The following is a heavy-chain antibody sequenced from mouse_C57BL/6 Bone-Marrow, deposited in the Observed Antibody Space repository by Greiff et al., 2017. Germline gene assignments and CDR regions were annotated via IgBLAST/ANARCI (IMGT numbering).Heavy chain of an antibody. CDR2: INPYNGGT. CDR1: GYTFTDYY. Sequence: VQLKQSGPVLVKPGASVKMSCKASGYTFTDYYMNWVKQSPGKSLEWIGVINPYNGGTSYNQKFKGKATLTVDKSSSTAYMELNSLTSEDSAVYYCASLLTWFAYWGQGTLVTVSA. V-gene: IGHV1-19*01. D-gene: IGHD1-1*01. J-gene: IGHJ3*01. CDR3: ASLLTWFAY.